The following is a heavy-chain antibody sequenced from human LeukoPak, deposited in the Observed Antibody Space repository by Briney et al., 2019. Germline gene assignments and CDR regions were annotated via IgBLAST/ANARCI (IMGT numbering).Heavy chain of an antibody. CDR3: TRVDDTGGQAEYGMDV. V-gene: IGHV4-59*01. CDR2: IHYSGST. D-gene: IGHD2-8*02. Sequence: SETLSLTCTVSGASISPYYWSWIRQPPGKRLEWVGHIHYSGSTNYNPSLKSRVTISLDTYKRQFSLKLSPVTAADTAIYYCTRVDDTGGQAEYGMDVWGQGTTVTVSS. J-gene: IGHJ6*01. CDR1: GASISPYY.